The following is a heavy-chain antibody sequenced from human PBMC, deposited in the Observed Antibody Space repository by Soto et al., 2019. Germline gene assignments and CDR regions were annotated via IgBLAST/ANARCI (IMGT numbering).Heavy chain of an antibody. CDR2: IHENGHFK. J-gene: IGHJ4*02. D-gene: IGHD4-4*01. Sequence: GGSLRLSCAASGFSFSSYSMSWIRQAPGKGLEWLAHIHENGHFKFYVDSVKGRFTISRDYALNSLYLQMNSLRAEDTAMYYCARDEGLPINYRFDYWGPGTLLTV. CDR3: ARDEGLPINYRFDY. V-gene: IGHV3-7*03. CDR1: GFSFSSYS.